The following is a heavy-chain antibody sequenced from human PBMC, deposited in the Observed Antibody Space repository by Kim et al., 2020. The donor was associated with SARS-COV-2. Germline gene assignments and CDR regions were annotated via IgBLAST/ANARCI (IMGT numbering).Heavy chain of an antibody. CDR2: ISYDGSNK. CDR3: AKDTYYYGSGSYPY. D-gene: IGHD3-10*01. Sequence: GGSLRLSCAASGFTFSSYGMHWVRQAPGKGLEWVAVISYDGSNKYYADSVKGRFTISRDNSKNTLYLQMNSLRAEDTAVYYCAKDTYYYGSGSYPYWGQGTLVTVSS. J-gene: IGHJ4*02. CDR1: GFTFSSYG. V-gene: IGHV3-30*18.